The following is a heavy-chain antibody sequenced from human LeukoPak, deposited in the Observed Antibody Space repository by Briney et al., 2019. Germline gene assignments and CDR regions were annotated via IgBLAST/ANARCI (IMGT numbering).Heavy chain of an antibody. Sequence: SETLSLTCTVSGGSISSYYWSWIRQPPGKGLEWIGYIYYSGSTNYHPSLKSRVTISVDTSKNQFSLKLSSVTAADPAVYYCARGGGDYDYVWGSYRQFDYWGQGTLVTVSS. J-gene: IGHJ4*02. CDR1: GGSISSYY. D-gene: IGHD3-16*02. CDR3: ARGGGDYDYVWGSYRQFDY. CDR2: IYYSGST. V-gene: IGHV4-59*01.